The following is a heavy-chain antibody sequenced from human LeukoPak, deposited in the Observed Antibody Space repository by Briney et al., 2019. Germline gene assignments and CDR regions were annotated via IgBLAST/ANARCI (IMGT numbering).Heavy chain of an antibody. CDR2: IYYSGST. Sequence: SETLSLTCTVSGGSISSYYWSWIRQPPGKGLEWIGYIYYSGSTNYNPSLKSRVTIPVDTSKNQFSLNLTSVTAADTAVYYCARALGYDSSGYPYYYYYYMDVWGKGTTVTVSS. CDR1: GGSISSYY. CDR3: ARALGYDSSGYPYYYYYYMDV. D-gene: IGHD3-22*01. V-gene: IGHV4-59*01. J-gene: IGHJ6*03.